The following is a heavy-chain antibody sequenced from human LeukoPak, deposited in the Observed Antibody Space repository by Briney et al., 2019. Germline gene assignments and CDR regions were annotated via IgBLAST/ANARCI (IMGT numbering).Heavy chain of an antibody. CDR2: INPNSGGT. D-gene: IGHD3-10*01. CDR3: AREWRRVRGVIIGNWFDP. V-gene: IGHV1-2*02. J-gene: IGHJ5*02. CDR1: GYTFTGYY. Sequence: ASVKVSCKASGYTFTGYYMHWVRQAPGQGLEWMGWINPNSGGTNYAQKFQGRVTMTRDTSISTAYMELSRLRSGDTAVYYCAREWRRVRGVIIGNWFDPWGQGTLVTVSS.